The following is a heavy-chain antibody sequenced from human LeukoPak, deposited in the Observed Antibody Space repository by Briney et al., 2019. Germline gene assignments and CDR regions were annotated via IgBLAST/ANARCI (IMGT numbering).Heavy chain of an antibody. V-gene: IGHV3-23*01. D-gene: IGHD2-2*01. CDR2: ISGSGGST. CDR3: ARVVNAAVDAFDI. CDR1: GFTFSSYA. Sequence: PGRSLRLSCAASGFTFSSYAMSWVRQAPGKGLEWVSAISGSGGSTYYADSVKGRFTISRDNAKNSLYLQMNSLRAEDTAVYYCARVVNAAVDAFDIWGQGTMVTVSS. J-gene: IGHJ3*02.